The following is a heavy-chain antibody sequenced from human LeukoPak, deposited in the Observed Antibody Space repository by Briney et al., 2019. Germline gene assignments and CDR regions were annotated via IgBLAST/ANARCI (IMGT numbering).Heavy chain of an antibody. CDR3: ARGFGSDY. CDR2: IYSGGST. CDR1: GFIFSSYS. J-gene: IGHJ4*02. D-gene: IGHD5-18*01. Sequence: GGSLRLSCAASGFIFSSYSMNWVRQAPGKGLEWVSVIYSGGSTYYADSVKGRFTISRDNSKNTLYLQMNSLRAEDTAVYYCARGFGSDYWGQGTLVTVSS. V-gene: IGHV3-66*01.